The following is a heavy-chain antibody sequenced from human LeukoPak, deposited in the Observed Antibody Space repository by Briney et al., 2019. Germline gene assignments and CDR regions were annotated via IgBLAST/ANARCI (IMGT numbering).Heavy chain of an antibody. J-gene: IGHJ4*02. V-gene: IGHV4-61*01. D-gene: IGHD2-15*01. Sequence: SETLSLTCTVSGGSVSSGSYYWSWIRQPPGKGLEWIGYIYYIGSTNYNPSLKSRVTISVDTSKNQFSLKLSSVTAADTAVYYCAGERLYCSGGSCYSFGIDYWGQGTLVTVSS. CDR1: GGSVSSGSYY. CDR2: IYYIGST. CDR3: AGERLYCSGGSCYSFGIDY.